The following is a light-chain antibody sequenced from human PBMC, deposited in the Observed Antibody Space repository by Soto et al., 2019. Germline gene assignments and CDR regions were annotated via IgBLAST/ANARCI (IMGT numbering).Light chain of an antibody. CDR3: QHRINWPLT. Sequence: EIVLTHSRGTLSLSPCERATLSFSASQSVSSSYLAWYQQKPGQAPRLLIYDGFNRATGIPARFSGSGSGTDFTLTISSLEPEDFAVYYCQHRINWPLTFGGGTKVDIK. V-gene: IGKV3D-20*02. CDR2: DGF. J-gene: IGKJ4*01. CDR1: QSVSSSY.